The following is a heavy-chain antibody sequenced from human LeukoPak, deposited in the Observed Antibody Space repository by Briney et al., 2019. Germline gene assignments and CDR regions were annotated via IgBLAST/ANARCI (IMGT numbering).Heavy chain of an antibody. CDR1: DGSISSTIYY. J-gene: IGHJ4*02. D-gene: IGHD3-22*01. V-gene: IGHV4-39*01. CDR2: IYYSGST. CDR3: ARHRYYYDSSGYYCVYYFDY. Sequence: SETLSLTCTVSDGSISSTIYYWGWIRQPPGKGLEWIGSIYYSGSTYFNPSLKSRVTISVDTSKNQFSLKLSSVTAADTAVYYCARHRYYYDSSGYYCVYYFDYWGQGTPVTVSS.